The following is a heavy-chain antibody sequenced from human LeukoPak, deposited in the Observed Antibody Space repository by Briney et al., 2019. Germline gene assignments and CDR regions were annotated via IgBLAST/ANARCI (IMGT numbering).Heavy chain of an antibody. CDR3: ASPYSGVDGVSMDYY. V-gene: IGHV3-30*04. CDR1: GLMFSAFA. CDR2: IFSDEKTA. J-gene: IGHJ4*02. D-gene: IGHD5-12*01. Sequence: PGGSLRLSCEASGLMFSAFAMTWGRQAPGKGLELVAVIFSDEKTAIYADSVKGRFTISRDNSKNRLFLQMDSLRPDDTATYYCASPYSGVDGVSMDYYWGQGTMVTASP.